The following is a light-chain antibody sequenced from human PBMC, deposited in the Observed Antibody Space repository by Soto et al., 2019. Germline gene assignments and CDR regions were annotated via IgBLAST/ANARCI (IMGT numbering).Light chain of an antibody. CDR3: HQRSNWPPDT. CDR1: QSVSNNY. J-gene: IGKJ5*01. Sequence: EIVLTQSPGTLSLPPGERATLSCRSSQSVSNNYLAWYQQQPGQAPRLVIYGASNRATGIPARFSGSGSGTDFTLTISSLEPEDFAVYYCHQRSNWPPDTLGQGTRLEI. CDR2: GAS. V-gene: IGKV3-11*01.